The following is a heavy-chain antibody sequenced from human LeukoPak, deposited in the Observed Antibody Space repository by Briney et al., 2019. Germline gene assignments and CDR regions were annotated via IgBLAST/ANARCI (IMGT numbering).Heavy chain of an antibody. Sequence: GGSLRLSCAASGFTFSSYWMSWVRQAPGKGLEWVANIKQDGSEKYYVDSVKGRFTISRDNAKNSLYLQMNSLKAEDTAVYYCARVEYLWFGELLDWGQGTLVTVSS. CDR2: IKQDGSEK. D-gene: IGHD3-10*01. CDR1: GFTFSSYW. J-gene: IGHJ4*02. V-gene: IGHV3-7*01. CDR3: ARVEYLWFGELLD.